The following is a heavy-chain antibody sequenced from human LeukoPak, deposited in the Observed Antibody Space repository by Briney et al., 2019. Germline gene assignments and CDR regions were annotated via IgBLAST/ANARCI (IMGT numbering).Heavy chain of an antibody. V-gene: IGHV3-66*01. J-gene: IGHJ4*02. Sequence: GGSLRLSCAASGFTVGNNYMNWVRQAPGKGLEWVSLIYSGGTTYYADSVKGRFTISRDSSKNTLYLQMNSLRAEDTAVYYCGGGGYLLDYWGQGTLVTVSS. D-gene: IGHD1-26*01. CDR3: GGGGYLLDY. CDR1: GFTVGNNY. CDR2: IYSGGTT.